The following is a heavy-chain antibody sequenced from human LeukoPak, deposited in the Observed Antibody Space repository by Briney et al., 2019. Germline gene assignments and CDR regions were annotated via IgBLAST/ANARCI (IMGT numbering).Heavy chain of an antibody. J-gene: IGHJ4*02. CDR1: GFTFSSYA. CDR2: ISGSGGST. V-gene: IGHV3-23*01. Sequence: GGSLRLSCAASGFTFSSYAMSWVRQAPGKGLEWVSAISGSGGSTYYADSVKGRFTISRDNSKHTLYLQMNSLRAEDTAVYYCAKDVSLGYSSSWYGPSYFDYWGQGTLVTVSS. CDR3: AKDVSLGYSSSWYGPSYFDY. D-gene: IGHD6-13*01.